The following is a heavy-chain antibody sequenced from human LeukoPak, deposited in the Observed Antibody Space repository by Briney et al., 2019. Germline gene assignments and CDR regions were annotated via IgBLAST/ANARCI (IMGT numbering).Heavy chain of an antibody. Sequence: ASVNVSCKASGYIFTSYDINWVRQATGQGLEWLGWMNPNSGATGYAQKFQGRVTMTRDTSISTAYMELSSLRFEDTAVYCCARNIRETGTFEYWGQGTLVTVSS. V-gene: IGHV1-8*01. J-gene: IGHJ4*02. D-gene: IGHD1-26*01. CDR3: ARNIRETGTFEY. CDR2: MNPNSGAT. CDR1: GYIFTSYD.